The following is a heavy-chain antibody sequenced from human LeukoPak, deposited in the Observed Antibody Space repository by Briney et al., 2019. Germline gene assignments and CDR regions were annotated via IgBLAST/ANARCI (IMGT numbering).Heavy chain of an antibody. Sequence: GGSLRLSCAASGFTFSNYAMSWVRQAPGKGLEWDSTMSSSDGSTFYADSVKGRFTISRDNSNNILYLQMNSLRAEDTAVYHCAKRGFRGTSYFDYWGQRTLVTVSS. D-gene: IGHD1-26*01. CDR3: AKRGFRGTSYFDY. CDR1: GFTFSNYA. J-gene: IGHJ4*02. V-gene: IGHV3-23*01. CDR2: MSSSDGST.